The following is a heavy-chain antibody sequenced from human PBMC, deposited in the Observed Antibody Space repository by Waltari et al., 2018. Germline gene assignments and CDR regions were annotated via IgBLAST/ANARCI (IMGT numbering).Heavy chain of an antibody. J-gene: IGHJ6*02. D-gene: IGHD5-12*01. CDR1: GGSISSHY. V-gene: IGHV4-59*11. Sequence: QVQLQESGPGLVKPSETLSLTCTVSGGSISSHYWSWIRQPPGKGLEWIGRIYYRGRTNHNPSLKSRVTISVDTSKNQFSLKLSSVTAADTAVYYCARGNLVATAMDVWGQGTTVTVSS. CDR2: IYYRGRT. CDR3: ARGNLVATAMDV.